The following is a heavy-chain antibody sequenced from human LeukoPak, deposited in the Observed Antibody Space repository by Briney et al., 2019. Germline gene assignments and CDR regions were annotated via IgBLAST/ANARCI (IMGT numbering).Heavy chain of an antibody. CDR1: EYNFATYW. Sequence: GESLKISCKGSEYNFATYWIGWVRQMSGKGLEWMGVIYPGDSDTRYRPSFQGQVTISADKSINTAYLQWSSLKASDTATYYCARSIAADGSFDFWGRGTLVTVSS. J-gene: IGHJ4*02. V-gene: IGHV5-51*01. CDR3: ARSIAADGSFDF. CDR2: IYPGDSDT. D-gene: IGHD6-13*01.